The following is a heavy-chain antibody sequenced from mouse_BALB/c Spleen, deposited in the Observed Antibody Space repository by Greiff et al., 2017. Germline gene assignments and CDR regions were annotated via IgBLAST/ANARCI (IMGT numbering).Heavy chain of an antibody. CDR3: ARSEGMITTFDY. V-gene: IGHV5-9*03. D-gene: IGHD2-4*01. J-gene: IGHJ2*01. Sequence: EVKLVESGGGLVKPGGSLKLSSAASGFTFSSYTMSWVRQTPEKRLEWVATISSGGGNTYYPDSVKGRFTISRDNAKNNLYLQMSSLRSEDTALYYCARSEGMITTFDYWGQGTTLTASS. CDR2: ISSGGGNT. CDR1: GFTFSSYT.